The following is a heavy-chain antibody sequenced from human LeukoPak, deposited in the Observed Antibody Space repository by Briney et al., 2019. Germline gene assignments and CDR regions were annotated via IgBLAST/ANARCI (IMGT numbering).Heavy chain of an antibody. CDR1: GGSISDTSYY. V-gene: IGHV4-39*01. Sequence: SETLSLTCTVSGGSISDTSYYWGWVRQPPGKGLEWIGSIYYSGSTYYNPSIKSRVTISLDTSNHHFSLRLSSVTAADTAVYYCARRVAYGSGSLVGVYWGQGPLVTVSS. CDR3: ARRVAYGSGSLVGVY. D-gene: IGHD3-10*01. J-gene: IGHJ4*02. CDR2: IYYSGST.